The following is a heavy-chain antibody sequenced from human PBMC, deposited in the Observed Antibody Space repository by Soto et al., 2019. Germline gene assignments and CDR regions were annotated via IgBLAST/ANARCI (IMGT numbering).Heavy chain of an antibody. D-gene: IGHD3-22*01. Sequence: PSETLSLTCTVSGGSISSGGYYWSWIRQHPGKGREWIGYIYYSGSTYYNPSLKSRVTISVDTSKNQFSLKLSSVTAADTAVYYCARIPQNYYDSSGYYYFDYWGQGTLVTVSS. V-gene: IGHV4-31*03. CDR1: GGSISSGGYY. CDR3: ARIPQNYYDSSGYYYFDY. CDR2: IYYSGST. J-gene: IGHJ4*02.